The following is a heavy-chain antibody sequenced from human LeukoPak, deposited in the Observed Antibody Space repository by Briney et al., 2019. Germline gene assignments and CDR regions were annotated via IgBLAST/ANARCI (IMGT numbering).Heavy chain of an antibody. CDR1: GGSISSGYYY. CDR3: ARYYDSSQDIDY. CDR2: IYYSGST. J-gene: IGHJ4*02. D-gene: IGHD3-22*01. V-gene: IGHV4-30-4*01. Sequence: SETLSLTCTVSGGSISSGYYYWSWIRQPPGKGLEWIGYIYYSGSTYYNPSLKSRVTISVDTSKNQFSLKLSSVTAADTAVYYCARYYDSSQDIDYWGQGTLVTVSS.